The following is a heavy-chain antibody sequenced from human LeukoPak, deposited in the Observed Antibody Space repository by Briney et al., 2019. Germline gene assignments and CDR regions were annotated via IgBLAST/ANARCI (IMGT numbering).Heavy chain of an antibody. CDR2: IRSKAYGGTT. CDR1: GFTFGDYA. V-gene: IGHV3-49*04. J-gene: IGHJ4*02. Sequence: GGSLRLSCTASGFTFGDYAMSWVRQAPGKGLEWVGFIRSKAYGGTTEYAASVKGRFTISRDDSKSIAYLQMNSLKTEDTAVYYCTRAQDYGDYSPLDYWGQGTLVTVSS. CDR3: TRAQDYGDYSPLDY. D-gene: IGHD4-17*01.